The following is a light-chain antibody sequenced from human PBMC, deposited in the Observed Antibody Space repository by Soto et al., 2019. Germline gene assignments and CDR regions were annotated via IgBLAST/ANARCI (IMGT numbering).Light chain of an antibody. CDR2: ESV. CDR3: MQSIELPYT. Sequence: DVVMTQTPLSLSVTPVQPASISCRSTQSLLHTDGETYLYWYLQRPGQPPQRLISESVNRFSGVSDRFSGSGSGTYFTLKISRVEAEDVGVYYCMQSIELPYTFGQGTKLEI. CDR1: QSLLHTDGETY. V-gene: IGKV2D-29*01. J-gene: IGKJ2*01.